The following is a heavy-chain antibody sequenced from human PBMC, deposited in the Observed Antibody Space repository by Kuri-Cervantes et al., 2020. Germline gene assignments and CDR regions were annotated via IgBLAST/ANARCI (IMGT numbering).Heavy chain of an antibody. Sequence: ASVKVSCKASGYTFTSYYMHWVRQAPGQGLEWMGIINPSGGSTSYAQKLQGRVTMTRDTSTSTVYMELSRLRSDDTAVYYCARFGGGYCSSTSCYTRGYYYYYYGMDVWGQGTTVTVSS. D-gene: IGHD2-2*02. CDR3: ARFGGGYCSSTSCYTRGYYYYYYGMDV. CDR1: GYTFTSYY. CDR2: INPSGGST. V-gene: IGHV1-46*01. J-gene: IGHJ6*02.